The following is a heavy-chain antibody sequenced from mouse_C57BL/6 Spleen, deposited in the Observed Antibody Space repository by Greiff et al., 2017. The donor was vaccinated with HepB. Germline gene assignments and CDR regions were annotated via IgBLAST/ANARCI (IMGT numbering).Heavy chain of an antibody. Sequence: VQLQESGAELVRPGASVKLSCTASGFNIKDDYMHWVKQRPEQGLEWIGWIDPENGDTEYASKFQGKATITADTSSNTAYLQLSSLTSEDTAVYYCTRYGPDYWGQGTTLTVSS. D-gene: IGHD1-1*01. CDR3: TRYGPDY. CDR2: IDPENGDT. J-gene: IGHJ2*01. CDR1: GFNIKDDY. V-gene: IGHV14-4*01.